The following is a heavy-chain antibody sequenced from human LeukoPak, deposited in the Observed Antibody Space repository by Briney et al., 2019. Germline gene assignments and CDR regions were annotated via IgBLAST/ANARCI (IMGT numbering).Heavy chain of an antibody. J-gene: IGHJ4*02. D-gene: IGHD3-22*01. CDR2: IYYSGST. CDR1: GGSINSGGSY. V-gene: IGHV4-39*07. Sequence: PSETLSLTCTVSGGSINSGGSYWGWIRQPPGKGLKWIGSIYYSGSTYYNPSLKSRVTISVDTSKNQFSLKLSSVTAADTAVYYCARDLQHYYDSSGYYDYWGQGTLVTVSS. CDR3: ARDLQHYYDSSGYYDY.